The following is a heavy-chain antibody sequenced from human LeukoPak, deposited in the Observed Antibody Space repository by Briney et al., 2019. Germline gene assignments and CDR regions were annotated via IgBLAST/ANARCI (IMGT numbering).Heavy chain of an antibody. CDR1: GFTVSSNY. V-gene: IGHV3-74*01. Sequence: GGSLRLSCAASGFTVSSNYMSWVRQAPGKGLVWVSRINGDASSTSYADSVKGRFTISRDNAKSTLYLQMNSLRVEDTAVYYCARARGNTYGYFEYWGQGTLVTVSS. J-gene: IGHJ4*02. D-gene: IGHD5-18*01. CDR2: INGDASST. CDR3: ARARGNTYGYFEY.